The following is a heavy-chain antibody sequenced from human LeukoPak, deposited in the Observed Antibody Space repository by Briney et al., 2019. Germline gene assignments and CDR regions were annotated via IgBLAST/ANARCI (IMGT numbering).Heavy chain of an antibody. CDR1: GYSFTSYW. Sequence: GESLKISCKGSGYSFTSYWIGWVRLMPGKGLEWMGIIYPGDSDTRYSPSFQGQVTISADKSISTAYLQWSSLKASDTAMYYCARMGINYYYDSSGSFDYWGQGTLVTVSS. V-gene: IGHV5-51*01. D-gene: IGHD3-22*01. CDR2: IYPGDSDT. J-gene: IGHJ4*02. CDR3: ARMGINYYYDSSGSFDY.